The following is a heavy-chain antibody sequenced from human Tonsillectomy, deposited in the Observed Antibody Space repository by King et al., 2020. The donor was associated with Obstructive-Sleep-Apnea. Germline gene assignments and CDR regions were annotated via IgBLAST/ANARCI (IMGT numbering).Heavy chain of an antibody. CDR3: ARCQGSDYYYGMDV. V-gene: IGHV4-31*03. CDR2: IYYSGST. CDR1: GGSISSGGYY. J-gene: IGHJ6*02. Sequence: VQLQESGPGLVKPSETLFLTCTVSGGSISSGGYYWSWIRQHPGKGLEWIGYIYYSGSTYYNPSLKSRVTISVDTSKNQFSLKLSSVTAADTAVYYCARCQGSDYYYGMDVWGQGTTVTVSS. D-gene: IGHD6-6*01.